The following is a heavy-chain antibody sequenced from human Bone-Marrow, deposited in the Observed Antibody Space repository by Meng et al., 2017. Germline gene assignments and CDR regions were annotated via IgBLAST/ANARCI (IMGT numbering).Heavy chain of an antibody. D-gene: IGHD3-10*01. CDR1: GFTFSSYE. J-gene: IGHJ3*02. CDR3: ARDVASITMVRGVIIKGTDAFDI. V-gene: IGHV3-48*03. Sequence: GESLKISCAASGFTFSSYEMNWVRQAPGKGLEWVSYISSSGSTIYYADSVKGRFTISRDNAKNSLYLQMNSLRAEDTAVYYCARDVASITMVRGVIIKGTDAFDIWGQGTMVTVSS. CDR2: ISSSGSTI.